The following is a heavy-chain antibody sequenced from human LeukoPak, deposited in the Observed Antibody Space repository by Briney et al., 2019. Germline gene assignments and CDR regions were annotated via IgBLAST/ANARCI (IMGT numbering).Heavy chain of an antibody. D-gene: IGHD3-10*01. CDR2: ISYDGSNI. Sequence: TGGSLRLSCAASGFTFSRYGMHWVRQAPGKGLEWVAVISYDGSNIFYGDSVKGRFTISRDNSKNTLYLQMNSLRAEDTAVYYCARALLWFGEATIWGQGTMVTVSS. CDR3: ARALLWFGEATI. V-gene: IGHV3-30*03. CDR1: GFTFSRYG. J-gene: IGHJ3*02.